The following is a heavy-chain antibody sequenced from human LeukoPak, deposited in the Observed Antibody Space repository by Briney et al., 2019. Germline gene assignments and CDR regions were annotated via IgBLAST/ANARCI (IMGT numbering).Heavy chain of an antibody. V-gene: IGHV1-69*13. CDR1: GGTFSSYA. Sequence: WASVKVSCKASGGTFSSYAISWVRQAPGQGLEWMGGIIPIFGTANYAQKFQGRVTITADESTSTAYMELSSLRSEVTAVYYCARGKAEGSGSYSWLGYWGQGTLVTVSS. CDR2: IIPIFGTA. CDR3: ARGKAEGSGSYSWLGY. J-gene: IGHJ4*02. D-gene: IGHD3-10*01.